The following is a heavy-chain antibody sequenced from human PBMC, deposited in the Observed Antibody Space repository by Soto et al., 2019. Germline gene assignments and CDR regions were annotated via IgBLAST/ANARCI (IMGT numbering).Heavy chain of an antibody. CDR1: GGSIISSTYY. D-gene: IGHD3-22*01. J-gene: IGHJ4*02. V-gene: IGHV4-39*01. Sequence: SETLSLTCTVSGGSIISSTYYWGWIRQPPGKGLEWIGSVYYSGSTYYNPSPKSRVTISVDTSNNQFSLKLNSVTAADTAVYYCARHQYYYDSSGYTLDYWGQGTLVTVSS. CDR3: ARHQYYYDSSGYTLDY. CDR2: VYYSGST.